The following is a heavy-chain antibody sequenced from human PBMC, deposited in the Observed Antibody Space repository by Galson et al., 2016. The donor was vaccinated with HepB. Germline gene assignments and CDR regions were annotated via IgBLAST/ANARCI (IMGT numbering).Heavy chain of an antibody. J-gene: IGHJ4*02. CDR2: IFHSGGT. V-gene: IGHV4-59*12. CDR1: GGSISSYY. D-gene: IGHD3-10*01. CDR3: ARTGGTFRELGLDY. Sequence: SETLSLTCTVSGGSISSYYWSWIRQPPGKGLEWIGEIFHSGGTNYNPSLERRVTISVDKSKNHFSLKLSSVTAADTAMYFCARTGGTFRELGLDYWGQGTLVTVSS.